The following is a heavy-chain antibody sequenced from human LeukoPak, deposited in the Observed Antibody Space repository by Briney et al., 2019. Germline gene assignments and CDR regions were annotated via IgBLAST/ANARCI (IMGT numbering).Heavy chain of an antibody. J-gene: IGHJ6*03. CDR1: GFTFSSYS. V-gene: IGHV3-21*04. D-gene: IGHD2-2*01. CDR3: ARAQPDYYYYYMDV. Sequence: GGSLRLSCAASGFTFSSYSMSWVRQAPGKGLEWVSSISSSSTYRYYADSVKGRFTISRDNAKNSLYLQMNSLRAEDTALYYCARAQPDYYYYYMDVWGKGTTVTVSS. CDR2: ISSSSTYR.